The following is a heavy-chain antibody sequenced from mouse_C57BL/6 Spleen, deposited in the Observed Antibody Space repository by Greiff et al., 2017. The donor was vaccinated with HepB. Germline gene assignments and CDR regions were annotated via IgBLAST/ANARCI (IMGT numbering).Heavy chain of an antibody. V-gene: IGHV1-80*01. D-gene: IGHD1-1*01. CDR2: IYPGDGDT. Sequence: QVQLKESGAELVKPGASVKISCKASGYAFSSYWMNWVKQRPGKGLEWIGQIYPGDGDTNYNGKFKGKATLTADKSSSTAYMQLSSLTSEDSAVYFCARQGYYYGSSDYAMDYWGQGTSVTVSS. CDR1: GYAFSSYW. J-gene: IGHJ4*01. CDR3: ARQGYYYGSSDYAMDY.